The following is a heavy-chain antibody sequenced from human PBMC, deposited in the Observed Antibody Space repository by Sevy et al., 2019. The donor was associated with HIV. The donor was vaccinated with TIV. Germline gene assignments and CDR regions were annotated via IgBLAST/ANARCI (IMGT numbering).Heavy chain of an antibody. CDR1: GDSMSRSNHY. CDR3: ARLLGDNGYFDQ. J-gene: IGHJ4*02. D-gene: IGHD4-17*01. Sequence: SDTLSLTCTVSGDSMSRSNHYWGWIRQPPGKGLEWIGIIYYRGTTYYNPSLKSRITISEDTSKNQFSLRLTSVTAADTALYFCARLLGDNGYFDQWGQGTLVTVSS. V-gene: IGHV4-39*01. CDR2: IYYRGTT.